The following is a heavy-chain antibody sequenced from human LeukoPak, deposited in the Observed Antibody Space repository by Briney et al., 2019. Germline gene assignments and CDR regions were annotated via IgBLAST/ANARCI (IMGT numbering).Heavy chain of an antibody. CDR1: GFTFSSYA. V-gene: IGHV3-30*04. CDR3: ARGPSGYYYYFYMDV. CDR2: ISYDGSNK. D-gene: IGHD7-27*01. Sequence: GGSLRLSCAASGFTFSSYAMHWVRQAPGKGLEWVAVISYDGSNKYYADSVKGRFTISRDNSKNTLYLQMNSLRAEDTAVYYCARGPSGYYYYFYMDVWGKGTTVTISS. J-gene: IGHJ6*03.